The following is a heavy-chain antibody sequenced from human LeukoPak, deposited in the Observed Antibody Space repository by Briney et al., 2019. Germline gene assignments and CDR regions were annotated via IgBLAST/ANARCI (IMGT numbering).Heavy chain of an antibody. CDR3: AREGRVSGYDFDC. J-gene: IGHJ4*02. V-gene: IGHV3-74*03. Sequence: GGSLRLSCAASGFTFSSYWMHWVRQAPGKGLVWVSRINSDGSSITYADSVKGRFTISRDNTKNTLFLQMNSLRVEDTAVYYCAREGRVSGYDFDCWGQGTLVTVSS. D-gene: IGHD5-12*01. CDR1: GFTFSSYW. CDR2: INSDGSSI.